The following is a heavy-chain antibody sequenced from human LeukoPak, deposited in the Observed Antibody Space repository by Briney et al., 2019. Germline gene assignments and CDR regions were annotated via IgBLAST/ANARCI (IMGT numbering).Heavy chain of an antibody. Sequence: SETLSLTCTVSGGAISNTSYYWGWIRQPPGNGLEWIGSASYSGSTYYNPSLESRVIISVDTSKNQFYLRLSSVTAADTAIYYCARLRSYGGNQGIDYWGQGTLVAVSS. CDR1: GGAISNTSYY. CDR2: ASYSGST. J-gene: IGHJ4*02. D-gene: IGHD4-23*01. CDR3: ARLRSYGGNQGIDY. V-gene: IGHV4-39*01.